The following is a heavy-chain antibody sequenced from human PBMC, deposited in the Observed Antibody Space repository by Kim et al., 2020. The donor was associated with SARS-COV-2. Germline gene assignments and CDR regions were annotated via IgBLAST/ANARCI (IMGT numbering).Heavy chain of an antibody. CDR3: ARGGVIINY. V-gene: IGHV4-34*01. D-gene: IGHD3-10*01. J-gene: IGHJ4*02. CDR2: GST. Sequence: GSTHHHPSLKSRVTISVDTSKNQFSLKLSSVTAADTAVYYCARGGVIINYWGQGTLVTVSS.